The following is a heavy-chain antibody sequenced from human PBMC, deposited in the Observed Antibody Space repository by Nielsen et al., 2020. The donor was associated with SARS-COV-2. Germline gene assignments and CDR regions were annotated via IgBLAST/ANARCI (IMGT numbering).Heavy chain of an antibody. CDR2: ISSSGSTI. J-gene: IGHJ3*02. D-gene: IGHD3-16*02. CDR1: GFTFSDYY. Sequence: GESLKISCAASGFTFSDYYMSWIRQAPGKGLEWVSYISSSGSTIYYADSVKGRFTISRDNAKNSLYLQMNSLRAEDTAVYYCARARRMITFGGVIVIPAFDIWGQGTMVAVSS. CDR3: ARARRMITFGGVIVIPAFDI. V-gene: IGHV3-11*04.